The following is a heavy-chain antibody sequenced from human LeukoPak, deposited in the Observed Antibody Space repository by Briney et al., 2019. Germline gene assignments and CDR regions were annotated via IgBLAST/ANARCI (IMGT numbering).Heavy chain of an antibody. CDR3: ARAVAGTLYYYYYYGMDV. CDR1: GYTFTVYY. D-gene: IGHD6-19*01. Sequence: ASVKVSCKASGYTFTVYYMHWVRQAPGQGLEWMGCINPNSGGTNYAQKFQGRVTMTRDTSISTDYMELSRLRSDDTAVYYCARAVAGTLYYYYYYGMDVWGQGTTVTVSS. CDR2: INPNSGGT. J-gene: IGHJ6*02. V-gene: IGHV1-2*02.